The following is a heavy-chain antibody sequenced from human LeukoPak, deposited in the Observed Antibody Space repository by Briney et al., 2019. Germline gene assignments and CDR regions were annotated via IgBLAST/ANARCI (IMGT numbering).Heavy chain of an antibody. J-gene: IGHJ4*02. V-gene: IGHV3-23*01. CDR1: GFTFSSYA. CDR3: AKGASGSYRTQPFDY. CDR2: ISGSGGST. D-gene: IGHD1-26*01. Sequence: GSLRLSCAAAGFTFSSYAMSWVRQAPGKGLEWVSAISGSGGSTYYADSVKGRFTISRDNSKNTLYLQMNSLRAEDTAVYYCAKGASGSYRTQPFDYWGQGTLVTVSS.